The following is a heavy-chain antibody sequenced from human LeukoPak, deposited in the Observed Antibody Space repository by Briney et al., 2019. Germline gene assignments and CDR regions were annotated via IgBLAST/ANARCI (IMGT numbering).Heavy chain of an antibody. Sequence: PGGSLRLSCAASGFTVSSNYMSWVRQAPGKRLEWVSVIYSGGSTYYADSVKGRFTISRDNSKNTLYLQMNSLRAEDTAVYYCARDSRSSPLGYWGQGTLVTVSS. CDR3: ARDSRSSPLGY. V-gene: IGHV3-53*01. CDR2: IYSGGST. J-gene: IGHJ4*02. D-gene: IGHD1-26*01. CDR1: GFTVSSNY.